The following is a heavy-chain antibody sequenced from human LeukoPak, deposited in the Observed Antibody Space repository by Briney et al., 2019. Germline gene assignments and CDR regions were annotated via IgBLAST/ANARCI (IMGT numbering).Heavy chain of an antibody. CDR1: GGSISSYY. J-gene: IGHJ4*02. CDR3: AREVKDSSGWWGTLDY. V-gene: IGHV4-59*12. CDR2: IYYSGST. D-gene: IGHD6-19*01. Sequence: SETLSLTCTVSGGSISSYYWSWIRQPPGKGLEWIGYIYYSGSTNYNPSLKSRVTISVDTSKNQFSLKLSSVTAADTAVYYCAREVKDSSGWWGTLDYWGQGTLVTVSS.